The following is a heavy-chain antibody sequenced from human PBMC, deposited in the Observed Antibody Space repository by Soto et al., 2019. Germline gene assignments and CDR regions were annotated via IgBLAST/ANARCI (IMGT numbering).Heavy chain of an antibody. V-gene: IGHV1-3*01. CDR1: GYTFINYV. Sequence: ASVKVSCKASGYTFINYVMHWVRQAPGQRLECMGWINAGNGNTKYSQKFQGRVTITRDTSANTVYMNLSSLTSGDTAVYFCARPDSSGWYTLQHWGQGTPVTVSS. CDR3: ARPDSSGWYTLQH. J-gene: IGHJ1*01. D-gene: IGHD6-19*01. CDR2: INAGNGNT.